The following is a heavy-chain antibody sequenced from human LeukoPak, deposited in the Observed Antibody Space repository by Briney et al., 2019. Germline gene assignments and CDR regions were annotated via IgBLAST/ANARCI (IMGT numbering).Heavy chain of an antibody. CDR1: GFTFSSYW. D-gene: IGHD3-10*02. CDR2: INSDGSST. V-gene: IGHV3-74*01. CDR3: AELGITMIGGV. Sequence: GGSLRLSCAASGFTFSSYWMHWVRQAPGKGLVWVSRINSDGSSTSYADSVKGRFTISRDNAKNTLYQQMNSLRAEDTAVYYCAELGITMIGGVWGKGTTVTISS. J-gene: IGHJ6*04.